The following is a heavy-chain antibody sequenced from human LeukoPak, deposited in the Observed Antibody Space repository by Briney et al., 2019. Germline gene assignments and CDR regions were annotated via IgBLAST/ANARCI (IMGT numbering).Heavy chain of an antibody. D-gene: IGHD2-21*02. CDR1: GYSFSNYW. CDR3: ARQPVVRDCGGDCEFVY. V-gene: IGHV5-51*01. Sequence: GESLKISCKGSGYSFSNYWIGWVRQLPGQGLECMGIIYPGDSNTGYSPSFQRQVTISADKSISTACLQWTSLKASDTAIYYCARQPVVRDCGGDCEFVYWGQGTRVSVSS. CDR2: IYPGDSNT. J-gene: IGHJ4*02.